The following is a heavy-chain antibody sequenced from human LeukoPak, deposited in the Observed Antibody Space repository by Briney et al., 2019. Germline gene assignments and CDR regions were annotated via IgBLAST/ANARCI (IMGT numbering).Heavy chain of an antibody. CDR2: INSDGSST. CDR3: ARGTAKIRGFDP. J-gene: IGHJ5*02. D-gene: IGHD2-8*02. Sequence: GGSLRLSCAASGFSVSNNYMSWVRQAPGKGLVWVSRINSDGSSTSYADSVKGRFTISRDNAKNTLYLQMNSLRAEDTAVYYCARGTAKIRGFDPWGQGTLVTVSS. V-gene: IGHV3-74*01. CDR1: GFSVSNNY.